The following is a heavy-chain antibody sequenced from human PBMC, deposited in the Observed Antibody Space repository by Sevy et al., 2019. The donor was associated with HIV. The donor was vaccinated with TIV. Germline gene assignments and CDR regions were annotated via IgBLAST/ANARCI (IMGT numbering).Heavy chain of an antibody. J-gene: IGHJ6*02. D-gene: IGHD1-1*01. Sequence: ASVKVSCKASGGTFSSYAISWVRQAPGQGLEWMGGIIPIFGTANYAQKFQGRVTITADESTSTAYMELSSLRSEDTAVYYCARDHPRIGNGTSGMDVWGQGTTVTVSS. CDR3: ARDHPRIGNGTSGMDV. CDR2: IIPIFGTA. V-gene: IGHV1-69*13. CDR1: GGTFSSYA.